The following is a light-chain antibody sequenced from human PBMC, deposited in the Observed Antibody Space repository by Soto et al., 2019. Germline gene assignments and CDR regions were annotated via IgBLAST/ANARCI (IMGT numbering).Light chain of an antibody. CDR2: LNSDGSH. CDR3: QTWGHGIQV. V-gene: IGLV4-69*01. J-gene: IGLJ2*01. CDR1: SGHSSYA. Sequence: QLVLTQSPSASASLGASVKLTCTLSSGHSSYAIAWHQQQPEKGPRYLMKLNSDGSHNKGDGIPDRFSGSSSGAERYLTISSLQSEDEADYYCQTWGHGIQVFGGGTKLTVL.